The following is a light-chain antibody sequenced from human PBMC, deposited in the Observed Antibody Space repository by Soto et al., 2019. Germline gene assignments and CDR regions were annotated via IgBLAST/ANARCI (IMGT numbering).Light chain of an antibody. CDR2: GVT. J-gene: IGLJ3*02. Sequence: QSALAQPPSASGSPGQSVTISCTGSGSDIGAYNFVSWYQQHPGKAPKLMIFGVTERPSGVPDRFSGSKSGNTASLTVSGLQADDEAVYYCSAWEDSLNGPVFGGGTKLTVL. CDR1: GSDIGAYNF. V-gene: IGLV2-8*01. CDR3: SAWEDSLNGPV.